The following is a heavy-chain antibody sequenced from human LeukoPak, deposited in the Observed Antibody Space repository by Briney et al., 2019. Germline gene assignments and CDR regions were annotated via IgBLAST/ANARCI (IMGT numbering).Heavy chain of an antibody. Sequence: SETLSLTCGVSGGSITSTNWWSWVRQPPGQGLEWIGEVSLSGLTSYNPSLSSRVIMALDTSKNHLSLNLTSVTAADTAVYYCSRENGAFSPFGYWGQGTLVTVPS. CDR2: VSLSGLT. CDR3: SRENGAFSPFGY. D-gene: IGHD2-8*01. J-gene: IGHJ4*02. V-gene: IGHV4-4*02. CDR1: GGSITSTNW.